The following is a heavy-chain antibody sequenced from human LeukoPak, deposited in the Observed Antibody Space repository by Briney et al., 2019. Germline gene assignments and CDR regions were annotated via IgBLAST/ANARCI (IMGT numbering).Heavy chain of an antibody. V-gene: IGHV4-34*01. J-gene: IGHJ4*02. Sequence: SETLSLTCAVYGGSFSGYYWSWIRQPPGKGLEWIGEINHSGSTNYNPSLKSRVTISVDTSKNQFSLKLSSVTAADTAVYYCARGLIVVVPAAINFFDYWGQGTLVTVSS. D-gene: IGHD2-2*01. CDR2: INHSGST. CDR3: ARGLIVVVPAAINFFDY. CDR1: GGSFSGYY.